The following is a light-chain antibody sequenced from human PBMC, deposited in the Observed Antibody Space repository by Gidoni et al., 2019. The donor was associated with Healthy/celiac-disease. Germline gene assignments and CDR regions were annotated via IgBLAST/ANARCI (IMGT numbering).Light chain of an antibody. CDR1: QSVLYSSNNKNY. J-gene: IGKJ5*01. CDR2: WAS. Sequence: DIVMTQSPDSLAVSLGERATINCKSSQSVLYSSNNKNYLAWYQQKPGQPPKLLIYWASTRESGVPDRFSGSGSGTDFTRTISSLQAEDVAVYYCQQYYSTLITFXQXTRLEIK. V-gene: IGKV4-1*01. CDR3: QQYYSTLIT.